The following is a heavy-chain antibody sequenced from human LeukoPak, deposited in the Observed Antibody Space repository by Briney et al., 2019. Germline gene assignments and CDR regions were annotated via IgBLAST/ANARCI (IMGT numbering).Heavy chain of an antibody. CDR3: ARVAEGWFDP. CDR1: GFTVSSNY. V-gene: IGHV3-66*01. D-gene: IGHD6-19*01. J-gene: IGHJ5*02. Sequence: GGSLRLSCAASGFTVSSNYMSWVRQAPGKGLEWVSVIYSGDSTYYADSVKGRFTISRDNSKNTLYLQMNSLRAEDTAVYYCARVAEGWFDPWGQGTPVTVSS. CDR2: IYSGDST.